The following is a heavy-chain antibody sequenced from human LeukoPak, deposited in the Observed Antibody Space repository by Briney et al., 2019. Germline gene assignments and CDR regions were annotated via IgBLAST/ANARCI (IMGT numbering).Heavy chain of an antibody. CDR3: ARRGAGDYCSDY. CDR1: GFTFSTYS. V-gene: IGHV3-21*01. D-gene: IGHD2-15*01. CDR2: LSGSSDYI. J-gene: IGHJ4*02. Sequence: NPGGSLRLSCAASGFTFSTYSIMWIRQAPGEGLEWVSSLSGSSDYIYYADSVKGRFTISRDNSKSSLYLQMNSLRVEDTAVYYCARRGAGDYCSDYWGQGILVTVSS.